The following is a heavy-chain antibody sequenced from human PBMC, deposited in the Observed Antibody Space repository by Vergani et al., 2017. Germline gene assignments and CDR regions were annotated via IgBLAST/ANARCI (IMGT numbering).Heavy chain of an antibody. CDR1: GFTFSSYA. V-gene: IGHV3-30-3*01. CDR3: ARAGLPHRDYILTGYYILNYYYYYMDV. J-gene: IGHJ6*03. Sequence: QVQLVESGGGVVQPGRSLRLSCAASGFTFSSYAMHWVRQAPGKGLEWVAVISYDGSNKYYADSVKGRFTISRDNSKNTLYLQMNSLRAEDTAVYYCARAGLPHRDYILTGYYILNYYYYYMDVWGKGTTVTVSS. CDR2: ISYDGSNK. D-gene: IGHD3-9*01.